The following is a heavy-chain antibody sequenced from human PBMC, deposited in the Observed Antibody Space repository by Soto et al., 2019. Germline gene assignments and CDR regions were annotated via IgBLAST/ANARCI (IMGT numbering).Heavy chain of an antibody. CDR1: GFRLSSYW. CDR2: IIGDGTKT. D-gene: IGHD3-16*01. CDR3: AKNIGGGFDP. J-gene: IGHJ5*02. Sequence: GGSLRLSCAASGFRLSSYWMHWVRQAPGKGLVWVSGIIGDGTKTVYADSVKGRFTISRDNAKNTLYLQMNSLSAEDTAIYYCAKNIGGGFDPWGQGT. V-gene: IGHV3-74*01.